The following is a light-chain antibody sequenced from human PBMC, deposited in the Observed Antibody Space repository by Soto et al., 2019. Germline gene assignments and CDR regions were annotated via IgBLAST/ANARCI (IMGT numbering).Light chain of an antibody. CDR2: GAS. V-gene: IGKV3-20*01. J-gene: IGKJ3*01. Sequence: EIVLTQSPGTLSLSPGERATRSCRASQSVSSSYLAWYQQKPGQAPRLLIYGASSRATGIPDRFSGSGSGTDFTLTISRLESEDFAVYYCQQYGSSPSVTFGPGTKVDIK. CDR1: QSVSSSY. CDR3: QQYGSSPSVT.